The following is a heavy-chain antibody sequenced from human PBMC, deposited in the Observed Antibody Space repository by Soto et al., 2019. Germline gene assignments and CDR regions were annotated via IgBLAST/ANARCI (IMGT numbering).Heavy chain of an antibody. CDR2: IYDSGSS. V-gene: IGHV4-30-4*01. CDR1: GASISSGDYF. CDR3: AREKGYISGPKNFDY. Sequence: KSSETLSLTCTVSGASISSGDYFWSWIRQSPGKGLEWIGYIYDSGSSYYNPSLKSRVTMSVNTSKNQFSLKLRSVTAADTAVYYCAREKGYISGPKNFDYWGQGTLVT. D-gene: IGHD5-12*01. J-gene: IGHJ4*02.